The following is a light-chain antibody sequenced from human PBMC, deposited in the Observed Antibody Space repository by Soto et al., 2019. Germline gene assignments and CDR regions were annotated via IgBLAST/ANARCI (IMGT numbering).Light chain of an antibody. CDR2: GAS. V-gene: IGKV3-20*01. Sequence: EILLTQSPGTLSLSPGERGTLSCRASQTVSSNYLAWCQQRPGKAPRLLIYGASTRAAGIPDRFSGSGSGTDFTLTITRLEPEDFAVYYCQQYGSSPQRITFGQGTRLEIK. CDR1: QTVSSNY. J-gene: IGKJ5*01. CDR3: QQYGSSPQRIT.